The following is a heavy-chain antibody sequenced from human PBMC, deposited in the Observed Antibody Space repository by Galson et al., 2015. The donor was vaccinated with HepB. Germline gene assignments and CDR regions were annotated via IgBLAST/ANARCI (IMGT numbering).Heavy chain of an antibody. CDR1: GFTFSSYS. CDR3: ARVPKRLGELSSQYYFDY. CDR2: ISSSSSYI. V-gene: IGHV3-21*01. J-gene: IGHJ4*02. Sequence: SLRLSCAASGFTFSSYSMNWVRQAPGKGLEWVSSISSSSSYIYYADSVKGRFTIPRDNAKNSLYLQMNSLRAEDTAVYYCARVPKRLGELSSQYYFDYWGQGTLVTVSS. D-gene: IGHD3-16*02.